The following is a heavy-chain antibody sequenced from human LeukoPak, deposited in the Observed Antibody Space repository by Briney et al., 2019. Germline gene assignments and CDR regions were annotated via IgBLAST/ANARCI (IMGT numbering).Heavy chain of an antibody. V-gene: IGHV1-69*05. CDR3: ARERGGWFDP. J-gene: IGHJ5*02. Sequence: ASVKVSCKASGGTFSSYAISWVRQAPGQGLERMGGIIPIFGTANYAQKFQGRVTITTDESTSTAYMELSSLRSEDTAVYYCARERGGWFDPWGQGTLVTVSS. CDR1: GGTFSSYA. CDR2: IIPIFGTA. D-gene: IGHD3-16*01.